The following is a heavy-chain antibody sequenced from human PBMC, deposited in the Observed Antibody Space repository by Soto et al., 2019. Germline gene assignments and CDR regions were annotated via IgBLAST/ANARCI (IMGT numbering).Heavy chain of an antibody. CDR1: GFTFSSYG. Sequence: PGGSLRLSCAASGFTFSSYGMHWVRQAPGKGLEWVAVIRYDGSKKYYADSVTGRFTISRDKSKNTLYLQINSLRAEDTAVYYCARESIAARVEDLVGGIDVWGQGTMVTVSS. D-gene: IGHD6-6*01. V-gene: IGHV3-33*01. CDR3: ARESIAARVEDLVGGIDV. J-gene: IGHJ6*02. CDR2: IRYDGSKK.